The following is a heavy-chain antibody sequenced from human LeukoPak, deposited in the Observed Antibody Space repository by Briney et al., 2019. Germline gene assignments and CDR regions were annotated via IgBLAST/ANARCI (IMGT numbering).Heavy chain of an antibody. CDR1: GFTFDDYA. V-gene: IGHV3-43D*03. J-gene: IGHJ4*02. CDR2: ISWDGGST. D-gene: IGHD3-9*01. Sequence: GRSLRLSCAASGFTFDDYAMHWVRQAPGKGLEWVSLISWDGGSTYYADSVKGRFTISRDNSKNSLYLQMNSLRAEDTALYYCAKDISPFDDTLTGLTDRALDYWGQGTLVTVSS. CDR3: AKDISPFDDTLTGLTDRALDY.